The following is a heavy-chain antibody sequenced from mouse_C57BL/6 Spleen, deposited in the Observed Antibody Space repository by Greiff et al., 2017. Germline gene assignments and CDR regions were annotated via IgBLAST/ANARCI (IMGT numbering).Heavy chain of an antibody. J-gene: IGHJ4*01. V-gene: IGHV1-53*01. D-gene: IGHD1-1*01. CDR1: GYTFTSYW. CDR3: ARTHYYGSSYGYAMDY. CDR2: INPSNGGT. Sequence: QVQLQQPGTELVKPGASVKLSCKASGYTFTSYWMHWVKQRPGQGLEWIGNINPSNGGTNYNEKFKSKATLTVDKSSSTAYMQLSSRTSEDSAVYYCARTHYYGSSYGYAMDYWGQGTSVTVSS.